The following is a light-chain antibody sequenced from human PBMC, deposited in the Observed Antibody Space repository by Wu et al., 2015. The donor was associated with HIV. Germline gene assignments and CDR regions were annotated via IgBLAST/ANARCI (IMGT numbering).Light chain of an antibody. V-gene: IGKV3-20*01. CDR1: QSISSNY. CDR2: VAS. CDR3: QQYGSSPPT. J-gene: IGKJ4*01. Sequence: EIVLTQSPGTLSLSPGERATLSCRASQSISSNYLAWYQQKPGQAPRLLISVASSRATGIPDRFSGSVSGTDFTLTISRLEPEDFALYYCQQYGSSPPTFGEGP.